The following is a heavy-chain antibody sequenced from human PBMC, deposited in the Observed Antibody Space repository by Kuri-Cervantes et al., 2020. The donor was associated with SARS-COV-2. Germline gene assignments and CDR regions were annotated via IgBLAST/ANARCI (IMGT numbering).Heavy chain of an antibody. D-gene: IGHD1-26*01. CDR2: IYSGGST. V-gene: IGHV3-66*02. J-gene: IGHJ4*02. CDR3: ARDPFSDFDY. Sequence: LTCAASGFTVSSNYMSWVRQAPGKGLEWVSVIYSGGSTYYADSVKGRFTISRDNSKNTLYLQMNSLRAEDTAVYYCARDPFSDFDYWGQGTLVTVSS. CDR1: GFTVSSNY.